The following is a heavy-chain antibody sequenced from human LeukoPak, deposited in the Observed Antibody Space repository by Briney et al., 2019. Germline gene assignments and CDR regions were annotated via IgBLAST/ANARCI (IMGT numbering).Heavy chain of an antibody. CDR1: GGSISSYY. CDR3: ARGYTIPYSSGRLGMDV. J-gene: IGHJ6*02. CDR2: IYYSGST. V-gene: IGHV4-59*01. Sequence: SETLSLTCTVSGGSISSYYWSWIRQPPGKGLEWIGYIYYSGSTNYNPSLKSRVTISVDTSKNQFSLKLSSVTAADTAVYYCARGYTIPYSSGRLGMDVWGQGTTVTVSS. D-gene: IGHD6-19*01.